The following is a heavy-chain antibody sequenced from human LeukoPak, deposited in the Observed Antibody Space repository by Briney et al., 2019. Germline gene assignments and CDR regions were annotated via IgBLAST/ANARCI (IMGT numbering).Heavy chain of an antibody. V-gene: IGHV4-4*02. CDR1: GGSISSSKW. CDR2: IYHSGST. J-gene: IGHJ6*02. D-gene: IGHD3-16*01. CDR3: ARRFMTRGMDV. Sequence: SEPLSLTCAVPGGSISSSKWWSWVRPPPGKGLEWIGEIYHSGSTNYNPSLKSRVTISVDKSKNQFSLKLSSVTAADTAVYYCARRFMTRGMDVWGQGTTVTVSS.